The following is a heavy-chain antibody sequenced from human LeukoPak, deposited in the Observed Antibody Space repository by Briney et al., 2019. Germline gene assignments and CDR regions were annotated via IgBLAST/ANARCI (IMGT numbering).Heavy chain of an antibody. D-gene: IGHD3-22*01. CDR2: FDYSGTT. CDR1: GGSTSRFY. J-gene: IGHJ6*02. CDR3: ARDSPIDSSGSYYYNMDV. Sequence: TSSETLSLTCTVSGGSTSRFYWSWIRQPPGKGLEWLGYFDYSGTTNYHPSLKSRVIISVDTSKNQFSLRLSSVTAADTAVYYCARDSPIDSSGSYYYNMDVWGQGTPVTVSS. V-gene: IGHV4-59*01.